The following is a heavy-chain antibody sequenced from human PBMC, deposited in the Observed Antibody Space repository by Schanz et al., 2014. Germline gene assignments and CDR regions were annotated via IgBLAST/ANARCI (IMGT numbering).Heavy chain of an antibody. CDR1: GGSISSGGYS. D-gene: IGHD1-1*01. Sequence: QVQLQESGPGLVKPSQTLSLTCAVSGGSISSGGYSWNWIRQPPGKGLEWIVYIYYSGSTYYNPSLKSRFTISVDPSKTQFSLKPSSVTAADTAVYYCARGGRTTYNYYYGMDVWGQGTTVTVSS. CDR3: ARGGRTTYNYYYGMDV. J-gene: IGHJ6*02. V-gene: IGHV4-30-4*07. CDR2: IYYSGST.